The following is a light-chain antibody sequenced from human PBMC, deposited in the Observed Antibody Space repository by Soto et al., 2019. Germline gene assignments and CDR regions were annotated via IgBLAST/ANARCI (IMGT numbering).Light chain of an antibody. CDR3: QQSYSTPIT. CDR2: ATS. Sequence: IYICRTPTSLPAPVRYKHTLTCRASQSISSYLNWYQQKPGKAPKLLIYATSSLQSGVPSRFSGSGSGTDFTLTISSLQPEDFATYYCQQSYSTPITFGQGTRLEIK. J-gene: IGKJ5*01. V-gene: IGKV1-39*01. CDR1: QSISSY.